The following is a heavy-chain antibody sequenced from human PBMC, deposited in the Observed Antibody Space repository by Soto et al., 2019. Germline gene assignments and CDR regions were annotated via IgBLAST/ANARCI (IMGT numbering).Heavy chain of an antibody. CDR3: ARGRVVVVAARHYNWFDP. CDR1: GGSFSGYY. J-gene: IGHJ5*02. V-gene: IGHV4-34*01. D-gene: IGHD2-15*01. Sequence: SETLSLTCAVYGGSFSGYYWSWIRQPPGKGLEWIGEINHSGSTNYNPSLRSRVTISVDTSKNQFSLKLSSVTAADTAVYYCARGRVVVVAARHYNWFDPWGQGTLVTVS. CDR2: INHSGST.